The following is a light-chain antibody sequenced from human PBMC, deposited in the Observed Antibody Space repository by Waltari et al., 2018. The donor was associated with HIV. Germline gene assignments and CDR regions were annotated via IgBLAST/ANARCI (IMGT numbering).Light chain of an antibody. CDR1: QTISTF. CDR2: AAS. V-gene: IGKV1-39*01. J-gene: IGKJ3*01. CDR3: QQSNSTPFT. Sequence: DIQMTQSPSSLSASVGDRVSISCRASQTISTFLNWYQQRPGTAPKLLIYAASNLQIGTPSRFSGSGSGTDFTLTIDSLQPEDFAIYYCQQSNSTPFTFGPGTKVDIK.